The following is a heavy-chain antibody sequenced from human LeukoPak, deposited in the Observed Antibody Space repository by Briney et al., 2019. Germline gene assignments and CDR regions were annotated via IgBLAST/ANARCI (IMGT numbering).Heavy chain of an antibody. CDR3: AKGTTLWAFDI. CDR2: ISYDGSNK. D-gene: IGHD4-11*01. V-gene: IGHV3-30*18. J-gene: IGHJ3*02. Sequence: GGSLRLSCAASGFTVSSNYMSWVRQAPGKGLEWVAVISYDGSNKYYADSVKGRFTISRDNSKNTLYLQMNSLRAEDTAVYYCAKGTTLWAFDIWGQGTMVTVSS. CDR1: GFTVSSNY.